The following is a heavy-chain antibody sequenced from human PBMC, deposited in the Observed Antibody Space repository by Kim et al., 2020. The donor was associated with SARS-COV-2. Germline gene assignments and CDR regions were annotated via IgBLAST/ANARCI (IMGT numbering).Heavy chain of an antibody. V-gene: IGHV3-43*02. CDR1: GFTVDDYA. CDR2: ISRDGGEI. Sequence: GGSLRHSCAASGFTVDDYAIQWVRQVPGKGLEWVSLISRDGGEIKYADSVKGRFTISRDNSKKSVYLQMNSLRSEDTALYYCVRGQQWLIKNWGQGTQVTVSS. CDR3: VRGQQWLIKN. J-gene: IGHJ4*02. D-gene: IGHD6-19*01.